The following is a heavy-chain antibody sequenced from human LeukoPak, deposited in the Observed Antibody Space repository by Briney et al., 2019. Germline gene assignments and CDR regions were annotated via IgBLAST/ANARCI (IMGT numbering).Heavy chain of an antibody. D-gene: IGHD6-6*01. Sequence: SETLSLTCTVSGGSITTDYWSWIRQPPGKGLEWIGYIYSSGSTNYNPSLKSRVTISVDTSNNQFSLKLNSVTVADTAVYYCARLAGSSSSDYWGQGTLVTVSS. CDR2: IYSSGST. CDR1: GGSITTDY. V-gene: IGHV4-4*09. J-gene: IGHJ4*02. CDR3: ARLAGSSSSDY.